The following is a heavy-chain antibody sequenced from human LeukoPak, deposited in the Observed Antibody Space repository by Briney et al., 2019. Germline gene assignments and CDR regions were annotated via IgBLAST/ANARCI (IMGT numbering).Heavy chain of an antibody. CDR2: INYSGRT. D-gene: IGHD3-22*01. CDR1: GGSISSSSNY. V-gene: IGHV4-39*07. J-gene: IGHJ5*02. CDR3: ARDARITMIVVVYLGWFDP. Sequence: SETLSLTCAVSGGSISSSSNYWGWIRQPPGKGLEWIGSINYSGRTYYNPSLKSRVTISVDTSKNQFSLKLSSVTAADTAVYYCARDARITMIVVVYLGWFDPWGQGTLVTVSS.